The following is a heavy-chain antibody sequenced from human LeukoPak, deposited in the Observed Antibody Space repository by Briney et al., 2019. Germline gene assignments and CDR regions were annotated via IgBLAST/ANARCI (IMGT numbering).Heavy chain of an antibody. CDR3: AREGAGIVGATLHY. J-gene: IGHJ4*02. Sequence: ASVKVSCKASGCTFTGYYMHWVRQAPGRGREWMGWINPNSGGTDYAQKFQGRVTMTRDTSISTAYMELSRLRSDDTAVYYCAREGAGIVGATLHYWGQGTLVTVSS. CDR2: INPNSGGT. V-gene: IGHV1-2*02. CDR1: GCTFTGYY. D-gene: IGHD1-26*01.